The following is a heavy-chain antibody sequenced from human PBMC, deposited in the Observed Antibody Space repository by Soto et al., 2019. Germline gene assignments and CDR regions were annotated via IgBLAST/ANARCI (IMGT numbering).Heavy chain of an antibody. CDR3: ARSELRFLEWLPPVLRFDP. Sequence: GGSLRLSCAASGFTFSDYYMSWIRQAPGKGLEWVSYISSSGSTIYYADSVKGRFTISRDNAKNSLYLQMNSLRAEDTAVYYCARSELRFLEWLPPVLRFDPWGQGTLVTVSS. J-gene: IGHJ5*02. V-gene: IGHV3-11*01. CDR1: GFTFSDYY. D-gene: IGHD3-3*01. CDR2: ISSSGSTI.